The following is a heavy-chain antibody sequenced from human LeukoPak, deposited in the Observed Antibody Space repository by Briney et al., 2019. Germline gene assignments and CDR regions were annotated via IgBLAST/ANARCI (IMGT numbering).Heavy chain of an antibody. CDR1: GGSISSGGYY. D-gene: IGHD4-17*01. V-gene: IGHV4-31*03. CDR3: ARSVGTVDWFDP. J-gene: IGHJ5*02. CDR2: IYCSGST. Sequence: PPETLSLTCTVSGGSISSGGYYWSWIRQHPGKGLEWIGYIYCSGSTYYNPSLKSRVTISVDTSKNQFSLKLSSVTAADTAVYYCARSVGTVDWFDPWGQGTLVTVSS.